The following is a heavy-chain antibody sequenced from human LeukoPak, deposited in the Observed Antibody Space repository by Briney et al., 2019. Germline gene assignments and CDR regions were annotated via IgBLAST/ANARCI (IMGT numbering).Heavy chain of an antibody. CDR1: GFTFTSSA. Sequence: GASVKVSCKASGFTFTSSAMQWVRQARGQRLEWIGWIVVGSGNTNYAQKFQERVTITRDMSTSTAYMELSSLRSEDTAVYYCAADFFSLRSSGSYPRAYYFDYWGQGTLVTVSS. J-gene: IGHJ4*02. CDR3: AADFFSLRSSGSYPRAYYFDY. D-gene: IGHD1-26*01. CDR2: IVVGSGNT. V-gene: IGHV1-58*02.